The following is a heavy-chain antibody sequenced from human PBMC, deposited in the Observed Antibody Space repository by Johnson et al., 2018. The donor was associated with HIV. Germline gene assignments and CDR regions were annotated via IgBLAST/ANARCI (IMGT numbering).Heavy chain of an antibody. Sequence: QEKLVESGGGVVQPGRSLRLSCAASGFTFSNYDIHWVRQAPGQGLEWVAFISYDGTNKYYADSVKGRFTISRDNSKNTLYQQMNSLRAEDKAVYYCAKRYSGSLRDTFDIWGQGTMVTVSS. J-gene: IGHJ3*02. CDR2: ISYDGTNK. CDR3: AKRYSGSLRDTFDI. D-gene: IGHD1-26*01. V-gene: IGHV3-30*18. CDR1: GFTFSNYD.